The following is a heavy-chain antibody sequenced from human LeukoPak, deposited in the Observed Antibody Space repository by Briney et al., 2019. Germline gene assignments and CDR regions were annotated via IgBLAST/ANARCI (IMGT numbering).Heavy chain of an antibody. CDR2: ISAYNGNT. J-gene: IGHJ4*02. CDR3: AREWMGATDEGFDY. CDR1: GYTFTSYG. D-gene: IGHD1-26*01. V-gene: IGHV1-18*01. Sequence: ASVKVSCKASGYTFTSYGISWVRQAPGQGLEWMGWISAYNGNTNYAQKLQGRVTMTTDTSTSTAYMELRSLRSDDTAVYYCAREWMGATDEGFDYWGQGTLVTVSS.